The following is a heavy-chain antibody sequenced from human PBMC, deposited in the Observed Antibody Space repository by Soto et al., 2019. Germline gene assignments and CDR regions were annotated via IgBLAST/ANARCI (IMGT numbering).Heavy chain of an antibody. V-gene: IGHV3-23*01. D-gene: IGHD3-22*01. J-gene: IGHJ4*02. Sequence: TGGSLRLSCAASGFTFTSYAMSWVRQAPGKGLEWVSSISGGGATIYYADSVKGRFTISRDNSKNTLYLQMDSLRVDDTAIYYCAKDLVVIIRYFDYWGQGTLVTVSS. CDR1: GFTFTSYA. CDR2: ISGGGATI. CDR3: AKDLVVIIRYFDY.